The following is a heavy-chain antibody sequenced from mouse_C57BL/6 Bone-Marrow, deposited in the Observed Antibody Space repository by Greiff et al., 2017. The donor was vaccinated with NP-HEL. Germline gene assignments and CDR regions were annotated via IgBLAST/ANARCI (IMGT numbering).Heavy chain of an antibody. Sequence: VKLMESGAELARPGASVKMSCKASGYTFTSYTMHWVKQRPGQGLEWIGYINPSSGYTKYNQKFKDKATLTEDKSSSTAYMQLSSLTSEDSAVYYCAPMVTYYAMDYWGQGTSVTVSS. CDR1: GYTFTSYT. J-gene: IGHJ4*01. CDR2: INPSSGYT. V-gene: IGHV1-4*01. D-gene: IGHD2-2*01. CDR3: APMVTYYAMDY.